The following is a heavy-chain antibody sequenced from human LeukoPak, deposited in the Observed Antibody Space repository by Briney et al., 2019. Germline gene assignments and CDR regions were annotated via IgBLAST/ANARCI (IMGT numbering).Heavy chain of an antibody. CDR3: TRKSYFET. V-gene: IGHV3-15*01. CDR1: GFTFSNAW. J-gene: IGHJ4*02. CDR2: IKTRSDGGTT. Sequence: GGSLRLSCAASGFTFSNAWMTWVRQAPGKGLEWVARIKTRSDGGTTDYAATVTGRFIISRDDSKNMLYLQMNSLNTEDTAMYYCTRKSYFETWGQGTLVTDSS.